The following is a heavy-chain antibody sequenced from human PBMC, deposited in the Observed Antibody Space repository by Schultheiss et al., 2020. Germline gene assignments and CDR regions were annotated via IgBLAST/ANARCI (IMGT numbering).Heavy chain of an antibody. CDR2: IYHSGST. J-gene: IGHJ5*02. V-gene: IGHV4-4*02. CDR3: ARDTSGWYDP. D-gene: IGHD3-3*01. CDR1: GGSISNSNW. Sequence: SETLSLTCAVSGGSISNSNWWSWVRQPPGKGLEWIGEIYHSGSTNYNPSLKSRVTISIDKSYNQFSLKLSSVTAADTAVYYCARDTSGWYDPWGQGTLVTVSS.